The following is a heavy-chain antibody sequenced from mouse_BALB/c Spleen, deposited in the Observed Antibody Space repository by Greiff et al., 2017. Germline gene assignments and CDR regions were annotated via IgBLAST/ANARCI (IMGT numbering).Heavy chain of an antibody. Sequence: EVMLVESGPDLVKPSQSLSLTCTVTGYSITSGYSWHWIRQFPGNKLEWMGYIHYSGSTNYNPSLKSRISITRDTSKNQFFLQLNSVTTEDTATYYCARAGESTMITTTWFAYWGQGTLVTVSA. CDR2: IHYSGST. J-gene: IGHJ3*01. CDR1: GYSITSGYS. V-gene: IGHV3-1*02. D-gene: IGHD2-4*01. CDR3: ARAGESTMITTTWFAY.